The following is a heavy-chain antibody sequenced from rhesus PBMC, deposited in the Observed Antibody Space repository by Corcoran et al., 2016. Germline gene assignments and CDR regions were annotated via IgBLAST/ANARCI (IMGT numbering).Heavy chain of an antibody. Sequence: QLQLQESGPGRVKPSETLSLTCAVSGGSISGYYYNWIRQAPGKGLEWIGENGGGSGITNYNPSLKSRVTISTDTSKNQFSLNLSSVTVADTAVYYCARKIAGPTISTFDYWGQGVLVSVSS. D-gene: IGHD1-14*01. CDR3: ARKIAGPTISTFDY. J-gene: IGHJ4*01. V-gene: IGHV4-165*02. CDR2: NGGGSGIT. CDR1: GGSISGYY.